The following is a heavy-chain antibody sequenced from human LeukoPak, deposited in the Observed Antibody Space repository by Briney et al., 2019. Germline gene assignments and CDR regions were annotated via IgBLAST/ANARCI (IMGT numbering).Heavy chain of an antibody. CDR2: INPNSGGT. CDR1: GYTFTGYH. V-gene: IGHV1-2*02. Sequence: GASVKVSRKASGYTFTGYHMHWVRQAPGQGLEWMGWINPNSGGTNYAQKFQGRVTMTRDTSISTAYMELSRLRSDDTAVYYCARVSHSLEWLELFPAENWFDPWGQGTLVTVSS. D-gene: IGHD6-19*01. CDR3: ARVSHSLEWLELFPAENWFDP. J-gene: IGHJ5*02.